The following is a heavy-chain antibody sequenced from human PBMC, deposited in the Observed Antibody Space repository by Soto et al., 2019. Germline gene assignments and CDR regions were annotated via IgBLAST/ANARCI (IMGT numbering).Heavy chain of an antibody. CDR3: AKDHDEEWLAPGF. Sequence: EVQLLESGGGLVQPGGSLRLSCAASGFTFSNYGITWVRQAPGKGMEWVSGISGSGTSTYYADSVKGRFTISRDNSKNTLYLQMNSLRAEDTAAYFCAKDHDEEWLAPGFWGQGTLVTVSS. D-gene: IGHD6-19*01. J-gene: IGHJ4*02. V-gene: IGHV3-23*01. CDR1: GFTFSNYG. CDR2: ISGSGTST.